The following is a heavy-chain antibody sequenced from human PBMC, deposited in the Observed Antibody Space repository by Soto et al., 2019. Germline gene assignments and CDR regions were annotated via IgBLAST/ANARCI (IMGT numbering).Heavy chain of an antibody. CDR2: IYHSGST. CDR3: ARGLKYCSGGTCPHTEYFQH. V-gene: IGHV4-34*01. J-gene: IGHJ1*01. CDR1: GGSFSDYY. Sequence: SETLSLTCAVYGGSFSDYYWSWIRQPPGKGLEWIGEIYHSGSTNYNPSLKSRVTISVDTSKKRFSLKLTSVTAADTAVYYCARGLKYCSGGTCPHTEYFQHWGQGTLVTVSS. D-gene: IGHD2-15*01.